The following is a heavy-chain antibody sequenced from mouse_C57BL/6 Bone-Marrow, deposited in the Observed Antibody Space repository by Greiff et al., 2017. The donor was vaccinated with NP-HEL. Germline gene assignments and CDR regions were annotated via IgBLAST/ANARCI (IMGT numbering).Heavy chain of an antibody. CDR2: INPNNGGT. D-gene: IGHD2-2*01. CDR1: GYTFTDYY. CDR3: AREGMVTTGRTWFAY. V-gene: IGHV1-26*01. Sequence: VQLKQSGPELVKPGASVKISCKASGYTFTDYYMNWVKQSHGKSLEWIGDINPNNGGTSYNQKFKGKATLTVDKSSSTAYMELRSLTSEDSAVYYCAREGMVTTGRTWFAYWGQGTLVTVSA. J-gene: IGHJ3*01.